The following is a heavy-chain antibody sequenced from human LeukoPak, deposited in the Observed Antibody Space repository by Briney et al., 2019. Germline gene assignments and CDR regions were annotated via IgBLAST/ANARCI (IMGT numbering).Heavy chain of an antibody. V-gene: IGHV4-61*02. J-gene: IGHJ3*02. CDR3: ARDPRWSIDAFDI. CDR1: GGSINSGNYY. D-gene: IGHD6-13*01. Sequence: SETLSLTCTVSGGSINSGNYYWSWIRQPAGKGLEWIGRIYTSGSTNYNPSLKSRVTISVDTSKNQFSLKLSSVTAADTAVYYCARDPRWSIDAFDIWGQGTMVTVSS. CDR2: IYTSGST.